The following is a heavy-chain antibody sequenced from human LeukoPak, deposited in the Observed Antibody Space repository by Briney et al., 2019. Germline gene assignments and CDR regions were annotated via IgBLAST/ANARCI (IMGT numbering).Heavy chain of an antibody. V-gene: IGHV3-21*01. CDR3: ARDLVLKHYYGSGTFDY. CDR2: ISTSGDYK. D-gene: IGHD3-10*01. J-gene: IGHJ4*02. CDR1: GFTFSTYN. Sequence: GGSLRLSCAASGFTFSTYNMNWVRQAPGKGLEWVSSISTSGDYKYYADSLKGRFTTSRDNAKNSLYLQMNSLRAEDTAVYYCARDLVLKHYYGSGTFDYWGQGTLVTVSS.